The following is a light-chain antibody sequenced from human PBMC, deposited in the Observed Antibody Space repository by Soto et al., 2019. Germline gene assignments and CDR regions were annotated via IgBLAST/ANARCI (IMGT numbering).Light chain of an antibody. CDR2: DAS. Sequence: PGERATLSCRASQSISRSDLAWYQHRPGQSPRLLIYDASNRATGIPARFSGSGSGTDFTLTISRLEPEDFAVYYCQQRSNWPRTFGQGTKVDIK. CDR3: QQRSNWPRT. J-gene: IGKJ1*01. V-gene: IGKV3D-20*02. CDR1: QSISRSD.